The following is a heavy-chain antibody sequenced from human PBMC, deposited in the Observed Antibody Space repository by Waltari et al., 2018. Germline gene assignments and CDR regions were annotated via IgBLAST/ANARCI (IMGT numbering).Heavy chain of an antibody. V-gene: IGHV1-2*02. CDR1: GYTFSDYY. Sequence: QVQLVQSGAEVKKPGASVKVSCKASGYTFSDYYMHWVRQAPGQGLEWMAWINPYSGGTYSAQKCQRRVTMTRDTSISTAYMELSGLTSDDTAVYYCARAPDFDTWGQGTQVTVSS. J-gene: IGHJ4*02. CDR2: INPYSGGT. CDR3: ARAPDFDT.